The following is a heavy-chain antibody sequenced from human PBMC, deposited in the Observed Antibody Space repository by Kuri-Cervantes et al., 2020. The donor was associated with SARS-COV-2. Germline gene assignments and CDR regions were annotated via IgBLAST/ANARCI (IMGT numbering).Heavy chain of an antibody. V-gene: IGHV1-69*04. CDR3: ARWRMTTDAFDI. J-gene: IGHJ3*02. D-gene: IGHD4-11*01. Sequence: SSVNVSCKASGGTLSSYAISWVRLAPGQGLEWMGRIIPILGIANYAQKFQGRVTITADKSTSTDYMELSSLRSEDRAVYYCARWRMTTDAFDIWGQGTMVTVSS. CDR1: GGTLSSYA. CDR2: IIPILGIA.